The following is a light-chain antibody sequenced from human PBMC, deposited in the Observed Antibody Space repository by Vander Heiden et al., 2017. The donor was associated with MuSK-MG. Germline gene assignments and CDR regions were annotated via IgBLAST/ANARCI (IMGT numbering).Light chain of an antibody. CDR3: QERSNWPLT. CDR1: QSVSSY. CDR2: DAS. J-gene: IGKJ4*01. Sequence: EIVLTQSPATLSLSPGERATFSCRASQSVSSYLAWYQQKSCQAPRLLIYDASNRAPAIPATFTASASGTDFTLSIRSLEPEDFAVYYCQERSNWPLTFGGGTKVEIK. V-gene: IGKV3-11*01.